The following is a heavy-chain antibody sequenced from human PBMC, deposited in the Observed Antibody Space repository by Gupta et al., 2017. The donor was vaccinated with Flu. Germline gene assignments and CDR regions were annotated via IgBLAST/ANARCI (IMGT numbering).Heavy chain of an antibody. Sequence: EVQLVESGGGLVKPGGSLRLSCAVSGFTFSITWMSWVRQAPGKGLEWVGRIKKKSDGGTTDYAGAVKGRFTISRDDSINTLYLQMNSLKTEDTAVYYCTSGWGTNDYWGQGSLVTVSS. CDR3: TSGWGTNDY. CDR1: GFTFSITW. D-gene: IGHD3-16*01. J-gene: IGHJ4*02. CDR2: IKKKSDGGTT. V-gene: IGHV3-15*01.